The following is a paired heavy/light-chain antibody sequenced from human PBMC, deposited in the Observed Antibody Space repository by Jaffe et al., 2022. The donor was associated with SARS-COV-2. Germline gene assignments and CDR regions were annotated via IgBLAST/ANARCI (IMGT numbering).Light chain of an antibody. Sequence: IVLTQSPGTLSLSPGEGATLSCRASQSVSSSYLAWYQQKPGQAPRLLIYAASSRATGIPDRFSGSGSGTDFTLTISRLEPEDFAVYYCQQYGSSVTFGGGTKVEIK. V-gene: IGKV3-20*01. CDR1: QSVSSSY. J-gene: IGKJ4*01. CDR3: QQYGSSVT. CDR2: AAS.
Heavy chain of an antibody. CDR2: IYYTGRT. J-gene: IGHJ4*02. D-gene: IGHD1-26*01. Sequence: QMQLQESGPGLVKPSETLSLTCTVSGGSISSNTYYWGWIRQPPGKGLEWIGSIYYTGRTYYNSSLKGRVTISIDTSMDQFSLRLTSVTAADTAVYYCARQDRGNYPPRNFDLWGQGTLVTVSS. CDR1: GGSISSNTYY. V-gene: IGHV4-39*01. CDR3: ARQDRGNYPPRNFDL.